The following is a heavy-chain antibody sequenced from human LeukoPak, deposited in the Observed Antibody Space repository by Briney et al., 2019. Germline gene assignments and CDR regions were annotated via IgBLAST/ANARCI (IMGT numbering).Heavy chain of an antibody. V-gene: IGHV4-30-4*07. CDR3: ARDRGRITIFGVVIKRGAFDI. D-gene: IGHD3-3*01. CDR2: IYYSGST. Sequence: SETLSLTCAVSGGSISSGGYSWSWIRQPPGKGLEWIGYIYYSGSTYYNPSLKSRVTISVDTSKNQFSLKLSSVTAAETAVYYCARDRGRITIFGVVIKRGAFDIWGQGTMVTVSS. CDR1: GGSISSGGYS. J-gene: IGHJ3*02.